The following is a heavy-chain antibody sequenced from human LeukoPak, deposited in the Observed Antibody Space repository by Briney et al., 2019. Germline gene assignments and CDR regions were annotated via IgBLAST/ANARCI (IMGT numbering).Heavy chain of an antibody. J-gene: IGHJ5*02. D-gene: IGHD2-21*01. CDR2: ISSSSGTI. CDR1: GFSFSAYN. V-gene: IGHV3-48*01. CDR3: AREREHIVVVIAIGWFDP. Sequence: PGGSLRLSCEGSGFSFSAYNMYWVRQAPGKGLESISYISSSSGTIFYADSVKGRFTISRDNSKNTLYLQMNSLRAEDTAVYYCAREREHIVVVIAIGWFDPWGQGTLVTVSS.